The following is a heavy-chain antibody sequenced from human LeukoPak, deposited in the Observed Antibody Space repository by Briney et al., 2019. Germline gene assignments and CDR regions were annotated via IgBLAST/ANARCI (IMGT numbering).Heavy chain of an antibody. D-gene: IGHD6-6*01. CDR2: IYCSGSTSCGST. CDR1: GASIFGQY. Sequence: PSETLSLTCTVSGASIFGQYWSWIRRPPGKGLEWIGYIYCSGSTSCGSTSYNPSLKSRVTISVDKNQLSLRLTSVTAVDTAVYYCASTKAARVWAAPYYFDYWGQGTLVTVSS. V-gene: IGHV4-4*08. J-gene: IGHJ4*02. CDR3: ASTKAARVWAAPYYFDY.